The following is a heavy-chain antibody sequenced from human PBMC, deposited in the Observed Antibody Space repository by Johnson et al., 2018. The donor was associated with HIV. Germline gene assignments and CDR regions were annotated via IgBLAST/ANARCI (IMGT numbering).Heavy chain of an antibody. V-gene: IGHV3-30*18. D-gene: IGHD5-12*01. Sequence: QVQLVESGGGLVQPGGSLRLSCAASGFTFSDHYMDWVRQAPGKGLEWVAVISNDGTNTYYADSVKGRFTISRDNSKNTLYLQMNSLRAEDTAVFYCAKIVATSDDVFDIWGQGTKVTVSS. CDR2: ISNDGTNT. CDR1: GFTFSDHY. CDR3: AKIVATSDDVFDI. J-gene: IGHJ3*02.